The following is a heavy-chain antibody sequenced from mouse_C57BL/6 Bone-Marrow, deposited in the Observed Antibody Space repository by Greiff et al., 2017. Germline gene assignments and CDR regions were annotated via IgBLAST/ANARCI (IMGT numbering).Heavy chain of an antibody. Sequence: EVQLQQSGPVLVKPGASVKMSCKASGYTFTDYYMNWVKQSHGKSLEWIGEINPSTGGTTYNQKFKAKATLTVDKSSSTAYMQLKSLTSEDSAVYYCARYDGYWGQGTLVTVSA. CDR1: GYTFTDYY. CDR3: ARYDGY. V-gene: IGHV1-42*01. J-gene: IGHJ3*02. D-gene: IGHD2-3*01. CDR2: INPSTGGT.